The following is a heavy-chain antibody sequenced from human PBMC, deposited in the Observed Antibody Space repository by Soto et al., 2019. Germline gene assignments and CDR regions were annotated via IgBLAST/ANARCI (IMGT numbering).Heavy chain of an antibody. CDR1: GFTFDTYG. Sequence: QVQLVESGGGVVQPGRSLSLSCAASGFTFDTYGMHWVRQAPGKGLEWLAVTSWDEGSKYYADSVKGRFTISRDNSKNTLYLQLDSLRPDDTAIYFCAREGTVGDYWGDHWGQGTLVTVSP. V-gene: IGHV3-30*03. CDR2: TSWDEGSK. D-gene: IGHD3-3*01. CDR3: AREGTVGDYWGDH. J-gene: IGHJ5*02.